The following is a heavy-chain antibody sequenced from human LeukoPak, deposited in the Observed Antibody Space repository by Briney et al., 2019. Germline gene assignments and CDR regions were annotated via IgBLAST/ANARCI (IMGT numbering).Heavy chain of an antibody. D-gene: IGHD3-10*01. Sequence: GGSLRLSCAASGFTFSSYAMHWVRQAPGKGLEWVAVISYDGSNKYYADSVKGRFTISRDNSKNPLYLQMNSLRPEDTALYYCAKDESPGHGSYGIYYYYMDVWGNGTTVTVSS. CDR2: ISYDGSNK. J-gene: IGHJ6*03. CDR1: GFTFSSYA. CDR3: AKDESPGHGSYGIYYYYMDV. V-gene: IGHV3-30*04.